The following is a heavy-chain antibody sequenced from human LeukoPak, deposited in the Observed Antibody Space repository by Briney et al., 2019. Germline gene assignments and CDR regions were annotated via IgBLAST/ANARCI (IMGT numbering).Heavy chain of an antibody. Sequence: GGSLRLSCAASGFTFSSYAMSWVRQAPGKGLEWVSAISGSGGSTYYADSVKGRFTISRDNSKNTLYLQMNSLRAEDTAVYYCAKDFYRVSAAALVNWFDPWGQGTLVTVSS. CDR2: ISGSGGST. V-gene: IGHV3-23*01. J-gene: IGHJ5*02. CDR3: AKDFYRVSAAALVNWFDP. D-gene: IGHD6-13*01. CDR1: GFTFSSYA.